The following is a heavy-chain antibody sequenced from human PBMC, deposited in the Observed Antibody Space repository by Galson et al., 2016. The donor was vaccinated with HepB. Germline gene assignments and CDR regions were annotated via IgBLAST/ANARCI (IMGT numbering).Heavy chain of an antibody. D-gene: IGHD3-10*01. CDR2: IYYSGST. J-gene: IGHJ5*02. Sequence: TLSLTCTVSGGSISSGGYYWTWIRQHPGKGLEWIGYIYYSGSTYYNPSLKSRVTISVDTSKNQFSLKLSSVTAADTAVYYCARGTIFRGVGPWGQGTLVTVSS. CDR1: GGSISSGGYY. CDR3: ARGTIFRGVGP. V-gene: IGHV4-31*03.